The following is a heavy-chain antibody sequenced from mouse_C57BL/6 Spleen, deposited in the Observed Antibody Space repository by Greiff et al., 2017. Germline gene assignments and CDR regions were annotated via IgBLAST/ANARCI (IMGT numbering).Heavy chain of an antibody. CDR3: ARDWVFDY. Sequence: DVKLVESGPGLVKPSQSLSLTCSVTGYSITSGYYWNWIRQFPGNKLEWMGYISYDGSNNYNPSLNNRSSITRDPSKNQFFLKLNSVTTEDTATYYCARDWVFDYGGQGTTLTVSS. J-gene: IGHJ2*01. V-gene: IGHV3-6*01. D-gene: IGHD4-1*01. CDR1: GYSITSGYY. CDR2: ISYDGSN.